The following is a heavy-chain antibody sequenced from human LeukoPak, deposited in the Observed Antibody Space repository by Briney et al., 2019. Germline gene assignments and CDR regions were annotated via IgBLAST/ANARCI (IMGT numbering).Heavy chain of an antibody. J-gene: IGHJ6*02. V-gene: IGHV3-33*01. D-gene: IGHD3-10*01. CDR1: GFTFSSYG. CDR3: AREADGEPYYYGMDV. CDR2: IWYDGSNK. Sequence: PGGSLRLSCAASGFTFSSYGMHWVRQAPGKGLEWVAVIWYDGSNKYYADSVKGRFTISRDNSKNTLYLQMNSLRAEDTAVYYCAREADGEPYYYGMDVWGQGTTVTVSS.